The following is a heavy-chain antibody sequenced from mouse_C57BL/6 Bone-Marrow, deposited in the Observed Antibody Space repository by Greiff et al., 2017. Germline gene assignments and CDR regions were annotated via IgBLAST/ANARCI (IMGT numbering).Heavy chain of an antibody. Sequence: QVQLKESGAELVKPGASVKISCKASGYAFSSYWMNWVKQRPGKGLEWIGQIYPGDGDTNYNGKFKGKATLTADKSSSTAYMQLSSLTSEDSAVYFCARKDSSGYDYFDYWGQGTTLTVAS. CDR3: ARKDSSGYDYFDY. CDR2: IYPGDGDT. V-gene: IGHV1-80*01. CDR1: GYAFSSYW. D-gene: IGHD3-2*02. J-gene: IGHJ2*01.